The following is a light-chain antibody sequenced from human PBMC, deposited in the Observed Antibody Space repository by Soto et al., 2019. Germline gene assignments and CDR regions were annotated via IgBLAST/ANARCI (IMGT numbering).Light chain of an antibody. CDR2: DVS. V-gene: IGLV2-14*01. CDR1: SSDVGGYNY. Sequence: QSVLTQPAPVSGSPGQSITISCTGTSSDVGGYNYVSWYQQHPSKAPKLMIYDVSNRPSGVSNRFSGSKSGNTASLTISGLQAEDEADYYCSSYTSSSLYVFGTGTKVTVL. J-gene: IGLJ1*01. CDR3: SSYTSSSLYV.